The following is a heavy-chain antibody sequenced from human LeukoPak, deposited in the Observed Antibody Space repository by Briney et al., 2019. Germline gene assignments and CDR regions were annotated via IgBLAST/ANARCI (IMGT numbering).Heavy chain of an antibody. J-gene: IGHJ4*02. CDR2: IYYSGSA. CDR1: GDSTSSSDYY. CDR3: ARAYDSRGDSSYYFDF. D-gene: IGHD3-22*01. V-gene: IGHV4-39*01. Sequence: PSETLSLTCTVSGDSTSSSDYYWGWIRQPPGKGLECIGGIYYSGSAYYNSALKSRVTISIDTAKNQFSLNLSSVTAADTAVYYCARAYDSRGDSSYYFDFWGQGTLVTVSS.